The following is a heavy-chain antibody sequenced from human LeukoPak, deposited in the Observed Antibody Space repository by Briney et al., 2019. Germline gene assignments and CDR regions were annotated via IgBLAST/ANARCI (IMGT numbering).Heavy chain of an antibody. J-gene: IGHJ4*02. Sequence: GGSLTLPCAASGFTFSSYAMSWVRQAPGKGLEWVSAISGSSGSTYYADSVKGRFTISRDNSKTTLYLQMNSLRAEDTAVYYCAKDPLPVWGSYRPPLYFDYWGQGTLVTVSS. CDR1: GFTFSSYA. D-gene: IGHD3-16*02. CDR3: AKDPLPVWGSYRPPLYFDY. CDR2: ISGSSGST. V-gene: IGHV3-23*01.